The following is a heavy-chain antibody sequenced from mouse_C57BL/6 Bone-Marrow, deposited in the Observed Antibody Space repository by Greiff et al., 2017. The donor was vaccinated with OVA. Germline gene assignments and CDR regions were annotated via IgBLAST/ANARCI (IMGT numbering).Heavy chain of an antibody. Sequence: VQLQQSGPVLARPGASVKMSCKTSGYTFTSYWMHWVKQRPGQGLEWIGAIYPGNSDTSYNQKFKGKATLTADTSASTAYMELSSLTNEDSAVYYCTRSGGYWGQGTTLTVSS. V-gene: IGHV1-5*01. CDR1: GYTFTSYW. D-gene: IGHD3-1*01. CDR2: IYPGNSDT. J-gene: IGHJ2*01. CDR3: TRSGGY.